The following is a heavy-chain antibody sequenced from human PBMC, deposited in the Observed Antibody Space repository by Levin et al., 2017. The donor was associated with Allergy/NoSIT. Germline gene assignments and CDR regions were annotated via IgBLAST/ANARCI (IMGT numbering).Heavy chain of an antibody. V-gene: IGHV4-34*01. CDR1: GGSFSGYY. Sequence: SETLSLTCAVYGGSFSGYYWSWIRQPPGKGLEWIGEINHSGSTNYNPSLKSRVTISVDTSKNQFSLKLSSVTAADTAVYYCARGPGNDYDSSGYGYWGQGTLVTVSS. CDR2: INHSGST. D-gene: IGHD3-22*01. J-gene: IGHJ4*02. CDR3: ARGPGNDYDSSGYGY.